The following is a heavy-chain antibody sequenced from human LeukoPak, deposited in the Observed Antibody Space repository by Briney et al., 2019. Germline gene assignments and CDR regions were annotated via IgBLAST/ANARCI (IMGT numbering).Heavy chain of an antibody. CDR2: ISGSGGST. Sequence: PGGSLRLSCAASGFTFSSYAMSWVRQAPGKGLEWVSAISGSGGSTYYADSVKGRFTISRDNSKNTLYLQMNSLKTEDTAVYYCTRRDYGDYGYFDYWGQGTLVTVSS. CDR3: TRRDYGDYGYFDY. J-gene: IGHJ4*02. CDR1: GFTFSSYA. V-gene: IGHV3-23*01. D-gene: IGHD4-17*01.